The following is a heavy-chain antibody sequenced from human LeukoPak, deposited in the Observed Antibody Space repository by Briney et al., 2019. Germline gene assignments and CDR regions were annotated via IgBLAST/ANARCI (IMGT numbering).Heavy chain of an antibody. V-gene: IGHV3-7*01. CDR3: ARDKWTPGY. Sequence: GGSLRLSCAASGFTFSSYWVSWVRQAPGKGLEWVANIKQDGSEKYYVDSVKGRFTISRDNAKNSLYLQMNSLRAEDTAVYYCARDKWTPGYWGQGTLVTVSS. CDR1: GFTFSSYW. CDR2: IKQDGSEK. D-gene: IGHD1-26*01. J-gene: IGHJ4*02.